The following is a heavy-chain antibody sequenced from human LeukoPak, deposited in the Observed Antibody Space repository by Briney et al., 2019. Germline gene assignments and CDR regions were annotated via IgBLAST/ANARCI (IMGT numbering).Heavy chain of an antibody. CDR2: IYYSGST. D-gene: IGHD6-13*01. CDR3: ARSLRGIAAAGFDY. Sequence: SETLSLTCTVPGGSISSYYWSWIPQPPGKGLEWIGYIYYSGSTNYNPPLKSRVTLSVDTSKNPFSLKLSSVTAADTAVYYCARSLRGIAAAGFDYWGQGTLVTVSS. CDR1: GGSISSYY. J-gene: IGHJ4*02. V-gene: IGHV4-59*01.